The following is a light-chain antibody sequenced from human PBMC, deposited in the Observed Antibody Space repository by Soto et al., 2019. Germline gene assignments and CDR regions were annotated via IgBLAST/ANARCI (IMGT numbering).Light chain of an antibody. Sequence: TQSPLSLPVTPGEPASISCRSSQSLLHSNGYNYLNWYQQKPGKAPKLLIYDASNLETGVPSRFSGSGSGTDFTFTISSLQPEDIATYYCQQYESLSGTFGGGTKVDIK. CDR1: QSLLHSNGYNY. V-gene: IGKV1-33*01. CDR3: QQYESLSGT. CDR2: DAS. J-gene: IGKJ4*01.